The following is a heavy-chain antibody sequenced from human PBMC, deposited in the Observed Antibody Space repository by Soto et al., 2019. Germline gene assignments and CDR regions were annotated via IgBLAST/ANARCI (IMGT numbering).Heavy chain of an antibody. D-gene: IGHD4-17*01. CDR1: GFTFSSYA. CDR3: AKDAYFYDYGDSNWFDP. V-gene: IGHV3-23*01. Sequence: GGSLRLSCAASGFTFSSYAMSWVRQAPGKGLEWVSAISGSGGSTYYADSVKGRFTISRDNSKNTLYLQMNSLRAEDTAVYYCAKDAYFYDYGDSNWFDPWGQGTLVTVSS. CDR2: ISGSGGST. J-gene: IGHJ5*02.